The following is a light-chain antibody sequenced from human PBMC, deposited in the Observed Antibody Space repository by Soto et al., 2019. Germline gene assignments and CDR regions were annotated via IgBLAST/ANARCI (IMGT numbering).Light chain of an antibody. CDR3: ASSTTSHTRV. Sequence: QSALTQPASVSGSPGQSITISCTGSNSDIGAYNYVSWYQQHPGKAPRLIIFEVNDRPSGVSHRFSGSKSGNTASLTISGLQAEDEADYYCASSTTSHTRVFGGGTKLTVL. J-gene: IGLJ3*02. CDR1: NSDIGAYNY. V-gene: IGLV2-14*01. CDR2: EVN.